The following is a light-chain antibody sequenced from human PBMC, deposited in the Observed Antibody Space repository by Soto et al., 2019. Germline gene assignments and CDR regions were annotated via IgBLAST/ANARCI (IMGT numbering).Light chain of an antibody. CDR1: QSVSSSY. Sequence: DIVLTQSPGTLSLSPGERAALSCRASQSVSSSYLAWYQQKPGQAPRLLIYGASNRATGIPDRFSGSGSGTDFTLTISRLEPEDFAVYYCQQYDNSPLTFGGGTKVDIK. CDR3: QQYDNSPLT. J-gene: IGKJ4*01. V-gene: IGKV3-20*01. CDR2: GAS.